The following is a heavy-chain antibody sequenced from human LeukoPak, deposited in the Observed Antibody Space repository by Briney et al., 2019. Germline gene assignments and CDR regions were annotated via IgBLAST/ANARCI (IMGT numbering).Heavy chain of an antibody. CDR3: ARDALRYGSGEDY. CDR1: GFTFRTYG. J-gene: IGHJ4*02. V-gene: IGHV3-30*03. CDR2: ISYDGSNK. D-gene: IGHD3-10*01. Sequence: PGRSLRLSCAASGFTFRTYGMHWVRQAPGEGLEWVAVISYDGSNKYYADSVKGRFTISRDNAKNSLYLQMNSLRAEDTAVYYCARDALRYGSGEDYWGQGTLVTVSS.